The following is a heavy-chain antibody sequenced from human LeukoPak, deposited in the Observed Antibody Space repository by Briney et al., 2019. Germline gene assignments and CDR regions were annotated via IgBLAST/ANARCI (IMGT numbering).Heavy chain of an antibody. CDR1: GFTFSSHA. V-gene: IGHV3-30-3*01. CDR3: ARLSSSSIGY. J-gene: IGHJ4*02. D-gene: IGHD6-6*01. Sequence: PGGSLRLSCATSGFTFSSHAMHWVRQAPDEGLEWMASISYDGSNNIHADSVKGRFTISRDNSKNTLYLQMNSLRAEDTAVYYCARLSSSSIGYWGQGTLVTVSS. CDR2: ISYDGSNN.